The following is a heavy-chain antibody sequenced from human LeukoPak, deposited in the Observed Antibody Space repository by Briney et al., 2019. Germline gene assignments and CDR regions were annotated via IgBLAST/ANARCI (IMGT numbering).Heavy chain of an antibody. CDR2: IYSGGST. Sequence: GGSLRLSCAASGFTVSSNYMSWVRQAPGKGLEWVSVIYSGGSTYYAYSVKGRFTISRDNSKNTLYLQMNSLRTEDTAVYYCARDLHSGSYFDYWGQGTLVTVSS. V-gene: IGHV3-53*01. J-gene: IGHJ4*02. CDR3: ARDLHSGSYFDY. D-gene: IGHD1-26*01. CDR1: GFTVSSNY.